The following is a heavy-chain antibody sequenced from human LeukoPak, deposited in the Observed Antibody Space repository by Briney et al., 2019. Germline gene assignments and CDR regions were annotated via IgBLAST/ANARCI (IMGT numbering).Heavy chain of an antibody. Sequence: PGGSLRLSCAASGFTFSSYGMNWVRQAPGKGLEWVSVISGSGGSTYYADSVKGRFTISRDNSKNTLYLQMNSLRAEDTAVYYCAKSGYNRFDYWGQGTLVTVSS. CDR1: GFTFSSYG. CDR3: AKSGYNRFDY. J-gene: IGHJ4*02. D-gene: IGHD5-24*01. CDR2: ISGSGGST. V-gene: IGHV3-23*01.